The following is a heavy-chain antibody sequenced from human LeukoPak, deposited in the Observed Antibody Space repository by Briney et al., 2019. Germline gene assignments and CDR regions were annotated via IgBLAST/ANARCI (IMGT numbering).Heavy chain of an antibody. CDR1: GGSVSTIGYS. CDR3: ARHWREVVIRGFWFDP. CDR2: IYQSGST. D-gene: IGHD3-22*01. J-gene: IGHJ5*02. Sequence: PSETLSLTCGVSGGSVSTIGYSWSWIRQPPGKGLEWIGYIYQSGSTSYNPSLKSRVTISVDTSKNQFSLKLSSVTAADTAVYYCARHWREVVIRGFWFDPWGQGTLVTVSS. V-gene: IGHV4-30-2*03.